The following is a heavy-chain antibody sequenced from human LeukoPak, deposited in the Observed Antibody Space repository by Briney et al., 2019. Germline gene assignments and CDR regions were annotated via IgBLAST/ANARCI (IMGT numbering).Heavy chain of an antibody. CDR3: ATEIVGATTYYFDY. D-gene: IGHD1-26*01. CDR1: GYTFTDYY. J-gene: IGHJ4*02. V-gene: IGHV1-69-2*01. CDR2: VDPEDGET. Sequence: ASVKVSCKVSGYTFTDYYMHWVHQAPGKGLEWMGLVDPEDGETIYAEKFQSRVTITAGTSTDTAYMELSSLRSEDTAVCYCATEIVGATTYYFDYWGQGTLVTVSS.